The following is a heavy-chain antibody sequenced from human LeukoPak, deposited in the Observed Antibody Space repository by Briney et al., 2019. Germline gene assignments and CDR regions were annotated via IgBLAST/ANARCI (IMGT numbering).Heavy chain of an antibody. V-gene: IGHV3-23*01. CDR2: ISGSGGSP. CDR1: GFTFSSYA. Sequence: GGSLRLSCAASGFTFSSYAMSWVRQAPGQGLEWVSGISGSGGSPFYADSGEGRFTISRDNSNNTLYLQMNSLRAEDTAVYYCAKALFHILVPDYFDYWGQGTLVTVSS. CDR3: AKALFHILVPDYFDY. J-gene: IGHJ4*02. D-gene: IGHD2-8*02.